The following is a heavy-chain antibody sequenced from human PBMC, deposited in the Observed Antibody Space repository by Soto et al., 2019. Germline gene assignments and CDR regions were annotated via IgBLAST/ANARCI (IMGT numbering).Heavy chain of an antibody. CDR1: GFTFSSYG. V-gene: IGHV3-33*01. CDR2: IWYDGSNK. D-gene: IGHD4-17*01. J-gene: IGHJ4*02. CDR3: ARPVYGDPYYFDY. Sequence: GGSLRLSCAASGFTFSSYGMHWVRQAPGKGLEWVAVIWYDGSNKYYADSVKGRFTISRDNSKNTLYLQMNSLRAEDTAVYYCARPVYGDPYYFDYWGQGTLVTVSS.